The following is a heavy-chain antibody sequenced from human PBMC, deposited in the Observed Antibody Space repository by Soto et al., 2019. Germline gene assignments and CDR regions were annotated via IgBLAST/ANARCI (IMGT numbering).Heavy chain of an antibody. V-gene: IGHV3-48*02. CDR1: GFTFSLYS. CDR2: ISRSSTGI. J-gene: IGHJ6*02. D-gene: IGHD3-10*01. CDR3: ARAVTWGLDV. Sequence: EVQLVESGGGLVQPGGSLRLSCAASGFTFSLYSMSWARQAPGKGLEWVSYISRSSTGIHYADSVKGRFTISRDDATNSMHLQMNSLRDGDTAVHYCARAVTWGLDVWGQGTTVSISS.